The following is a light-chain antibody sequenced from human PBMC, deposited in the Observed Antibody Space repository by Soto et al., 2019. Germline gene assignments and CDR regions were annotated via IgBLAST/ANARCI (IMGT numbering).Light chain of an antibody. J-gene: IGKJ1*01. CDR2: DAS. CDR1: QSVSSY. V-gene: IGKV3-11*01. CDR3: QPRSDWPSM. Sequence: EIVLTQSPATLSLSPGERATLSCRASQSVSSYFAWYQQKPGQAPRLLIYDASNRATGIPARFSGSGSGTDFTLPISSLEPEDFSVYYCQPRSDWPSMFGQGTIVDIK.